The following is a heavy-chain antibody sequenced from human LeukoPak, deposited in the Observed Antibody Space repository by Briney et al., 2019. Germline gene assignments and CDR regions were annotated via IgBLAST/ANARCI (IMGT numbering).Heavy chain of an antibody. CDR2: INHEGGGI. D-gene: IGHD7-27*01. Sequence: QSGGSLRLSCAASGFIFSESWMSWVRQVPGQGLEWVAHINHEGGGIQCVDSVKGRFTISRDNAKGSVYLQMNSLRAEDTAIYHCATYINWVAGDVWGQGTTVIVSS. CDR3: ATYINWVAGDV. CDR1: GFIFSESW. V-gene: IGHV3-7*01. J-gene: IGHJ6*02.